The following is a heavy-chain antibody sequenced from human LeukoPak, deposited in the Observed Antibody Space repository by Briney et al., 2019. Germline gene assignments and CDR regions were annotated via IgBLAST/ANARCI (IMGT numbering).Heavy chain of an antibody. J-gene: IGHJ4*02. CDR1: GYTFSSYN. V-gene: IGHV1-18*01. CDR2: ISGYSDNT. CDR3: ARDSPDGSGTYYNDSPDY. D-gene: IGHD3-10*01. Sequence: ASVKVSCKASGYTFSSYNINWGRQAPGQRLEWMGWISGYSDNTKYSQKVQGRSTKYPQKLQGRVTVTTDTSTSTAYMELRSLRSDDTAIYYCARDSPDGSGTYYNDSPDYWGQGTLVTVSS.